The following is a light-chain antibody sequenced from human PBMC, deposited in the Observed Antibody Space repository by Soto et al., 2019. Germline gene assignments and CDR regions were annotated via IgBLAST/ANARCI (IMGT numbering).Light chain of an antibody. CDR2: DAS. V-gene: IGKV3-11*01. Sequence: EIVLTQSPATLSLSPGERATLSCRASQSISSYLAWYKQKPDQAPRLLIYDASNRATGIPARFSGSGSGTDFTLTISILEPEDFAVYYCHQRSTWPFTFGPGT. CDR1: QSISSY. CDR3: HQRSTWPFT. J-gene: IGKJ3*01.